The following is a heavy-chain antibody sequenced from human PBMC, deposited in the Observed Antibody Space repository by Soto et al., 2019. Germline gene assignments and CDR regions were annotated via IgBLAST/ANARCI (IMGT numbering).Heavy chain of an antibody. CDR3: ARADRSRWYRWFDP. J-gene: IGHJ5*02. CDR1: GYTFTSYD. CDR2: MNPNSGNT. V-gene: IGHV1-8*01. Sequence: QVQLVQSGAEVKKPGASVKVSCKASGYTFTSYDINWVRQATGQGLEWMGWMNPNSGNTGYAQKFKGRVTMTRKTSITTAYMELSSLRSEETAVYYCARADRSRWYRWFDPWGQGTMVTVSS. D-gene: IGHD6-19*01.